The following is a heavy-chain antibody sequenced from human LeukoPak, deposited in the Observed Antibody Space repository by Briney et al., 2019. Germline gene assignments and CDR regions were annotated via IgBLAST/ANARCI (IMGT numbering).Heavy chain of an antibody. V-gene: IGHV3-21*01. CDR2: ISSSSSYI. J-gene: IGHJ4*02. CDR3: APGGGGSYPPFFDY. Sequence: PGRSLRLSCAASGFTFSSYGMHWVRQAPGKGLEWVSSISSSSSYIYYADSVKGRFTISRDNAKNSLYLQMNSLRAEDTAVYYCAPGGGGSYPPFFDYWGQGTLVTVSS. D-gene: IGHD1-26*01. CDR1: GFTFSSYG.